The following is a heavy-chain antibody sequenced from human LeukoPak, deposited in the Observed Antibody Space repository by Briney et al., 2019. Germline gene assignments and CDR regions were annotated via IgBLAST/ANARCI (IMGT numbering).Heavy chain of an antibody. D-gene: IGHD6-19*01. V-gene: IGHV3-30-3*01. CDR3: ARVAEYSSGGGGPPEEFDY. CDR2: ISFDGNNK. J-gene: IGHJ4*02. Sequence: GGSLRLSCAASGFTFSSYALHWVRQAPGKGLEWVAVISFDGNNKYYSDSVKGRFTISRDNSKNTLSLEMDSLRVEDTAVYYCARVAEYSSGGGGPPEEFDYWGQGTLVTVSS. CDR1: GFTFSSYA.